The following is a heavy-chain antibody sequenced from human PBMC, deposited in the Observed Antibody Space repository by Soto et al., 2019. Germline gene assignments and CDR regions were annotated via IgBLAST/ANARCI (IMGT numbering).Heavy chain of an antibody. CDR1: GFTFSSYS. V-gene: IGHV3-30-3*01. CDR3: ASGRSVIDHDDFEY. J-gene: IGHJ4*02. CDR2: MSFDGNSK. Sequence: QVQLVESGGGVVQPGRSLRLSCAASGFTFSSYSMHWVRQAPGKGLEWVAAMSFDGNSKYFADSVKGRFTISRDNSKNTLSLQMNSLGADDSAVYYCASGRSVIDHDDFEYWGQGTLVTVSS. D-gene: IGHD2-21*01.